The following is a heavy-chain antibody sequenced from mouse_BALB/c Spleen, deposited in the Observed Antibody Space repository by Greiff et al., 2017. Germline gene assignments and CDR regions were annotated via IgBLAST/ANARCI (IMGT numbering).Heavy chain of an antibody. CDR3: ARTEYGKAWCAY. J-gene: IGHJ3*01. V-gene: IGHV1-9*01. D-gene: IGHD2-10*02. Sequence: QVQLQQSGAELMNPGASVKISCKATGYTFSSYWIEWVKQRPGHGLEWIGEILPGSGSTNYNEKFKGKATFTADTSSNTAYMQLSSLTSEDSAVYYCARTEYGKAWCAYWGQGTLVTVSA. CDR1: GYTFSSYW. CDR2: ILPGSGST.